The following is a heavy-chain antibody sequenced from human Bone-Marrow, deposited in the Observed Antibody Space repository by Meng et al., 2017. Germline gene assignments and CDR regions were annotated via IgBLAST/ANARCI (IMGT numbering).Heavy chain of an antibody. J-gene: IGHJ4*02. CDR1: GGSISSGNW. CDR2: IHHTGST. CDR3: ARVPLRCRGGSCYYFDY. V-gene: IGHV4-4*02. Sequence: SETLSLTCAVSGGSISSGNWWSWVRQPPGKGLEWIGEIHHTGSTNYNPSFKSRVTILVDKSENLFSLRLTSVTAADTAVYYCARVPLRCRGGSCYYFDYWGQGTLVTVSS. D-gene: IGHD2-15*01.